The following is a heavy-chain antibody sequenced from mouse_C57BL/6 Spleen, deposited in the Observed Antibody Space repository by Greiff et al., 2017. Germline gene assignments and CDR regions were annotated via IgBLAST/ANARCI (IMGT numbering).Heavy chain of an antibody. V-gene: IGHV5-16*01. CDR1: GFTFSDYY. Sequence: EVKLMESEGGLVQPGSSMKLSCTASGFTFSDYYMAWVRQVPEKGLEWVANINYDGSSTYYLDSLKSRFIISRDNAKNILYLQMSSLKSEDTATYYCARDQGVYAMDYWGQRTSVTVSS. CDR3: ARDQGVYAMDY. J-gene: IGHJ4*01. CDR2: INYDGSST.